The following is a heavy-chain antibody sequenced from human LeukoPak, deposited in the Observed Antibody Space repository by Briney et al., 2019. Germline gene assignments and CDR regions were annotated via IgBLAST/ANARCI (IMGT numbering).Heavy chain of an antibody. J-gene: IGHJ4*02. CDR3: ARGGSRSYTSSTLDY. CDR1: GGSINVYY. CDR2: ISYSGST. Sequence: SETLSLTCSVSGGSINVYYWNWIRQSPGKGLEWIGSISYSGSTNYNSSLKSRVTISIDTSKNRFSLKVSSVTAADTAMYYCARGGSRSYTSSTLDYWGQGTLVTVCS. V-gene: IGHV4-59*01. D-gene: IGHD6-6*01.